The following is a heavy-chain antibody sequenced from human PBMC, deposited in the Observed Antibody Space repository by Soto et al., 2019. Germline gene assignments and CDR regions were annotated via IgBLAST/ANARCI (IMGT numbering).Heavy chain of an antibody. CDR2: ISPYNGNT. D-gene: IGHD3-22*01. CDR3: AREGYYYGNSGSQAFDI. Sequence: QVQVVQSGAEVKKPGASVKVSCKTSGYTFDSYGINWVRQAPGQGLEWMGWISPYNGNTKYAKKLQGRVTVTTDTSTRTAYMELRSLRSDDTAVYYCAREGYYYGNSGSQAFDIWGQGTMVTVSS. J-gene: IGHJ3*02. V-gene: IGHV1-18*04. CDR1: GYTFDSYG.